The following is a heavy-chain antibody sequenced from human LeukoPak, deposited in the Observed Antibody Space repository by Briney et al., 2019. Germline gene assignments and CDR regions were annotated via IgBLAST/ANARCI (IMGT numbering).Heavy chain of an antibody. Sequence: GRSLRLSCAASGFTFSSYAMHWVRQAPGKGLEWVAVISYDGSNKYYADSVKGRFTISRDNSKNTLYLQMNSLRAEDTAVYYCAKEQQWPTTHFDYWGQGTLVTVSS. CDR1: GFTFSSYA. J-gene: IGHJ4*02. D-gene: IGHD6-19*01. V-gene: IGHV3-30*07. CDR3: AKEQQWPTTHFDY. CDR2: ISYDGSNK.